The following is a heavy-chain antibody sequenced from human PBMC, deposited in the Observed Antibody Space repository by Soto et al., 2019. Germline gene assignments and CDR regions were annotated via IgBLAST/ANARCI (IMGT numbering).Heavy chain of an antibody. Sequence: QVQLQQWGAGLLKPSETLSLTCAVYGGSFSGYYWSWIRQPPGKGLEWIGEINHSGSTNYNPSLKGRVTISVDTSKNQFSLKLSSVTAADTAVYYCARPVGGEYYYFDYWGQGTLVTVSS. CDR2: INHSGST. J-gene: IGHJ4*02. V-gene: IGHV4-34*01. CDR1: GGSFSGYY. CDR3: ARPVGGEYYYFDY. D-gene: IGHD3-16*01.